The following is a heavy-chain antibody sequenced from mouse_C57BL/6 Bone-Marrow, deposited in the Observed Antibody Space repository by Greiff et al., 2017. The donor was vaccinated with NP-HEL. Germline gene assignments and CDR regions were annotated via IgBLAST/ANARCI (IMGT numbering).Heavy chain of an antibody. CDR3: TIDSSGLWYFDV. Sequence: VQLQQSGTVLARPGASVKMSCKTSGYTFTSYWMHWVKQRPGQGLEWIGAIYPGNSDTSYNQKFKGKAKLTAVTSASTAYMELSSLTNEDSAVYYCTIDSSGLWYFDVWGTGTTVTVSS. V-gene: IGHV1-5*01. D-gene: IGHD3-2*02. CDR2: IYPGNSDT. J-gene: IGHJ1*03. CDR1: GYTFTSYW.